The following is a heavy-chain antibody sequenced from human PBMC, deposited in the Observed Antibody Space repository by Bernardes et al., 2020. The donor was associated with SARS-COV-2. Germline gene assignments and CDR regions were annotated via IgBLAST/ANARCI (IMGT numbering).Heavy chain of an antibody. CDR2: ISAYNGNT. Sequence: ASVKVSCKASGYTFTSYGISWVRQAPGQGLEWMGWISAYNGNTNYAQKLQGRVTMTTDTSTSTAYMELRSLRSDDTAVYYCARDLTDSSGRNNWFDPWGQGTLVTVSS. D-gene: IGHD3-22*01. V-gene: IGHV1-18*04. J-gene: IGHJ5*02. CDR3: ARDLTDSSGRNNWFDP. CDR1: GYTFTSYG.